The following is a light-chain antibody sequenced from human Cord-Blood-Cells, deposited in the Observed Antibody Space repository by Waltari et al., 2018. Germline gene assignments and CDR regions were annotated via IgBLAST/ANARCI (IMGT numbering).Light chain of an antibody. Sequence: QSALTQPASVSGSPGHSITISCTGPSSDVGSYNLFSWYQQHPGKAPKLMIYEGRKRPSGVSNRFSGSKSGNTASLTISGLQAEDEADYYCCSYAGSSTWVFGGGTKLTVL. J-gene: IGLJ3*02. CDR1: SSDVGSYNL. CDR2: EGR. CDR3: CSYAGSSTWV. V-gene: IGLV2-23*01.